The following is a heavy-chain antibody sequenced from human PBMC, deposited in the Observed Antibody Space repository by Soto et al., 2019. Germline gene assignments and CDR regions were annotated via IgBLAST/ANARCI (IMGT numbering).Heavy chain of an antibody. CDR1: GFTFNDFA. Sequence: QVQLVESGGGVVQPGRSLRLSCVASGFTFNDFAMHWVRQAPGKGLEWVAFISYNGRNKFYADSVLSQFTISRDDSKNARYLEVNILRTEDTAVYYWPSERTGFYISSWGQGTLVTVSS. J-gene: IGHJ5*02. CDR3: PSERTGFYISS. CDR2: ISYNGRNK. D-gene: IGHD3-9*01. V-gene: IGHV3-30-3*01.